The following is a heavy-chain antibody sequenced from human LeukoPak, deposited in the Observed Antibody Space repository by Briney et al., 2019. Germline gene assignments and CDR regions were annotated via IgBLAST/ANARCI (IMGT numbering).Heavy chain of an antibody. Sequence: GESLKISCAASGFTFSSYSMNWVRQAPGKGLEWVSSISSSSSYIYYADSVKGRFTISRDNAKNSLYLQMNSLRAEDTAVYYCAREWGIAVIDYWGQGTLVTVSS. CDR1: GFTFSSYS. CDR3: AREWGIAVIDY. CDR2: ISSSSSYI. D-gene: IGHD6-19*01. J-gene: IGHJ4*02. V-gene: IGHV3-21*01.